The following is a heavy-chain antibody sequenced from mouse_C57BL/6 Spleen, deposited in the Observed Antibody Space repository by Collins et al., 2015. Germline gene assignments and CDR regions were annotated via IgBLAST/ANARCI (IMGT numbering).Heavy chain of an antibody. CDR3: ARRDGYY. CDR2: INTYTGEP. Sequence: QIQLVQSGPELKKPGETVKISCKASGYTFTNYGMNWVKQAPGKGLKWMGWINTYTGEPTYADDFKGRFAFSLETSASTAYLQINNLKNEDTATYFCARRDGYYWGQGTLVTVSA. J-gene: IGHJ3*01. D-gene: IGHD2-3*01. CDR1: GYTFTNYG. V-gene: IGHV9-3-1*01.